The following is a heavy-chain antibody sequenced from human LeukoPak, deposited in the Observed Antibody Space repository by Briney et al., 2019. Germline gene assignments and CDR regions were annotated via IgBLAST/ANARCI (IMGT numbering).Heavy chain of an antibody. Sequence: WGSLRLSCTASGFTFSNAWLSWIRQAPGKGLEWVGRIKNKPGGGTTDYAAPVKGRFTISRDDSKNTLYLQMNSLKTEDTAVYYCTADDILTGYYTYYYYYYMDVWGKGTTVTVSS. CDR1: GFTFSNAW. CDR2: IKNKPGGGTT. J-gene: IGHJ6*03. CDR3: TADDILTGYYTYYYYYYMDV. D-gene: IGHD3-9*01. V-gene: IGHV3-15*01.